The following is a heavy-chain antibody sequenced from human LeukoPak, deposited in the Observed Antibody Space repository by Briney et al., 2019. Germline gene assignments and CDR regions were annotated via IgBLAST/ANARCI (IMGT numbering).Heavy chain of an antibody. CDR3: ARDWAWGGFDH. CDR1: GFTFNSYS. Sequence: GGSLRLSCAASGFTFNSYSINWVRQAPGKGLEWISYISTSSNAIYYADSVKGRFTVSRDNARNTLYLQMDSLRVDDTAVYYCARDWAWGGFDHWGQGTLVTVSS. V-gene: IGHV3-48*04. D-gene: IGHD3-16*01. CDR2: ISTSSNAI. J-gene: IGHJ4*02.